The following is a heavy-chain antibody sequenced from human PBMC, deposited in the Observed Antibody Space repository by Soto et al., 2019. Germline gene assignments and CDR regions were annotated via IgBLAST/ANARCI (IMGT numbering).Heavy chain of an antibody. V-gene: IGHV4-59*01. CDR2: IYYSGST. CDR3: ARDGYSYGYYYYYGMDV. J-gene: IGHJ6*02. Sequence: ASETLSLTCTVSGGSISSYYWSWIRQPPGKGLEWIGYIYYSGSTNYNPSLKSRVTISVDTSKNQFSLKLSSVTAADAAVYYCARDGYSYGYYYYYGMDVWGHGTTVTVSS. D-gene: IGHD5-18*01. CDR1: GGSISSYY.